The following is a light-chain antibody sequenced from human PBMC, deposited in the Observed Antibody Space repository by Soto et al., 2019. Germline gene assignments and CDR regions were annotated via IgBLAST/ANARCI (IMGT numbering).Light chain of an antibody. CDR3: CSYAGSYSVV. Sequence: QSALTQPRSVSGSPGQSVTISCTGTSSDVGGSNYVSWYQQHPGKAPKVLIYDVSKRPSGVPVRFSGSKSGNTASLTISGLQADDEADYFCCSYAGSYSVVFGGGTKLTVL. CDR2: DVS. V-gene: IGLV2-11*01. CDR1: SSDVGGSNY. J-gene: IGLJ2*01.